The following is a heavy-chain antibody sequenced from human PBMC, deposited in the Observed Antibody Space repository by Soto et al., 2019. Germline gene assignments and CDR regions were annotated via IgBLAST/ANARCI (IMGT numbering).Heavy chain of an antibody. CDR3: ARDPHGFDV. J-gene: IGHJ6*02. CDR1: GFTFSTYW. V-gene: IGHV3-7*03. Sequence: EVQLVESGGGLVRPGGSLRRSCAASGFTFSTYWINWVRQAPGKGLEWVANIKQDGSEQYYGDSLKGRFTISRDNTKNTLYLQMNGLRGEDTAEYYCARDPHGFDVWGQGTTVTVSS. CDR2: IKQDGSEQ.